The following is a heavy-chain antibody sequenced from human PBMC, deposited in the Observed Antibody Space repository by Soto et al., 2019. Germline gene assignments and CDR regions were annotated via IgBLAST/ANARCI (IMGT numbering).Heavy chain of an antibody. CDR2: IYSGGST. CDR1: GFPVSSNY. CDR3: ATAPDIAAAVYYYYGMDV. V-gene: IGHV3-66*01. Sequence: GGSLRLSCAASGFPVSSNYMSWVRQAPGKGLEWVSVIYSGGSTYYADSVKGRFTISRDNSKNTLYLQMNSLRAEDTAVYYCATAPDIAAAVYYYYGMDVWGQGTTVTVSS. D-gene: IGHD6-13*01. J-gene: IGHJ6*02.